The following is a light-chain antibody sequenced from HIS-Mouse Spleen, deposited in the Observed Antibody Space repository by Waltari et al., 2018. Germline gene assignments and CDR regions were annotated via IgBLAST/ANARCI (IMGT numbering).Light chain of an antibody. J-gene: IGKJ2*01. CDR3: QQYNSYSQYT. CDR1: QRISSW. V-gene: IGKV1-5*03. CDR2: KAS. Sequence: DIQMTQSPSTLSASVGDRVTIPCRASQRISSWLAWYQQKPGKAPKRLIYKASSLESGVPSRFSGSGSGTEFTLTISSLQPDDFATYYCQQYNSYSQYTFGQGTKLEIK.